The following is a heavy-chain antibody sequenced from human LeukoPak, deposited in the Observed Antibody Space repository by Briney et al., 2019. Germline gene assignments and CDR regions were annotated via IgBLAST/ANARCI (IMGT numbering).Heavy chain of an antibody. CDR3: ARDGGGAFDI. CDR1: GFXFRSYG. J-gene: IGHJ3*02. Sequence: PGGSLRLSCAASGFXFRSYGIHWVRQAPGKGQEWVAVIWYDGSHIYYADSVKGRFTISRDNSKNTLYLQMNSLRAEDTAVYYCARDGGGAFDIWGQGTMVTVSS. D-gene: IGHD2-15*01. CDR2: IWYDGSHI. V-gene: IGHV3-33*01.